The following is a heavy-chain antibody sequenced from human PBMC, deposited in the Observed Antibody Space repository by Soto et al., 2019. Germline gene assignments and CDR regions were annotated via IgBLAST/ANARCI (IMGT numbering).Heavy chain of an antibody. CDR3: ARVPVWDIVVVPAARRDAFDI. J-gene: IGHJ3*02. V-gene: IGHV4-34*01. Sequence: SETLSLTCAVYGGSFSGYYWSWIRQPPGKGLEWIGEINHSGSTNYNPSLKSRVTISVDTSKNQFSLKLSSVTAADTAVYYCARVPVWDIVVVPAARRDAFDIWGQGTMVTVSS. CDR2: INHSGST. D-gene: IGHD2-2*01. CDR1: GGSFSGYY.